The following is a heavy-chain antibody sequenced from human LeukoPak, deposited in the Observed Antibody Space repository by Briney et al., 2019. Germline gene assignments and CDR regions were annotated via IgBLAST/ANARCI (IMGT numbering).Heavy chain of an antibody. CDR3: ARSYDSSGYYRLD. J-gene: IGHJ4*02. CDR2: IYYSGST. Sequence: TSETLSLTCTVSGYSISSGYYWGWTRQHPGKGLEWIGYIYYSGSTYYSPSLKSRVTISVDTSKNQFSLKLSSVTAADTAVYYCARSYDSSGYYRLDWGQGTLVTVSS. D-gene: IGHD3-22*01. V-gene: IGHV4-31*03. CDR1: GYSISSGYY.